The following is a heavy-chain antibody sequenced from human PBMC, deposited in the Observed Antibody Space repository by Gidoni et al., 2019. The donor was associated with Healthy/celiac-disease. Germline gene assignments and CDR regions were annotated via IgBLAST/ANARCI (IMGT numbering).Heavy chain of an antibody. CDR1: GFTFGDYA. V-gene: IGHV3-49*03. Sequence: EVQLVESGGGLVQPGRSLRLSCPASGFTFGDYAMSWFRQAPGKGLEWVGFIRSKAYGGTTEYAASVKGRFTISRDDSKSIAYLQMNSLKTEDTAVYYCTRGGVGYCSGGSCYSGGSDYWGQGTLVTVSS. D-gene: IGHD2-15*01. CDR2: IRSKAYGGTT. J-gene: IGHJ4*02. CDR3: TRGGVGYCSGGSCYSGGSDY.